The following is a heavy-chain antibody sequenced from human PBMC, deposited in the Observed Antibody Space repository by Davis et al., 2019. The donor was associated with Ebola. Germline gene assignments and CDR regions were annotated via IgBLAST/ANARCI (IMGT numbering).Heavy chain of an antibody. V-gene: IGHV1-18*04. CDR2: ISAYNGNT. CDR1: GYTFTGYY. CDR3: ARDSVATIGILGWPTPDY. Sequence: AASVKVSCKASGYTFTGYYMHWVRQAPGQGLEWMGWISAYNGNTNYAQKLQGRVTMTTDTSTSTAYMELRSLRSDDTAVYYCARDSVATIGILGWPTPDYWGQGTLVTVSS. D-gene: IGHD5-12*01. J-gene: IGHJ4*02.